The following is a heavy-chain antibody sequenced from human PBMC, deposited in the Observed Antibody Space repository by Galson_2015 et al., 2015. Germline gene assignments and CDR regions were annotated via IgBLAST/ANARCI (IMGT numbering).Heavy chain of an antibody. Sequence: ETLSLTCTVSGGSISSYYWSWIRPPPGKGLEWIGYIYYSGSTNYNPSLKSRVTISVDTSKNQFSLKLSSVTAADTAVYYCARDSGSSLDYWGQGTLVTVSS. J-gene: IGHJ4*02. V-gene: IGHV4-59*01. CDR2: IYYSGST. CDR1: GGSISSYY. CDR3: ARDSGSSLDY. D-gene: IGHD1-26*01.